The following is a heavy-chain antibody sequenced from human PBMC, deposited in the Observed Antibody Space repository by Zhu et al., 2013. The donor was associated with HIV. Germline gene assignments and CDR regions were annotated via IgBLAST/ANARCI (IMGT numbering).Heavy chain of an antibody. V-gene: IGHV1-69*01. D-gene: IGHD1-26*01. Sequence: QAQLVQSGAEVKKPGSSVRVSCKASGGTFSNSPISWVRQAPGQGLEWMGGILPMFNAADYAQTFEGRLTLSADESTTTAYMDLSSLKSEDTAIYYCARSTRVFNWFDTWAREPWSPS. CDR3: ARSTRVFNWFDT. CDR2: ILPMFNAA. J-gene: IGHJ5*02. CDR1: GGTFSNSP.